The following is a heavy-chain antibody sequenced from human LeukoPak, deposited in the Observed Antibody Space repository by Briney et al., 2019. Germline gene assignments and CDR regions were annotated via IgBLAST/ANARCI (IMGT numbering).Heavy chain of an antibody. J-gene: IGHJ3*02. CDR1: GGSISSSSYY. Sequence: SETLSLTCTVSGGSISSSSYYRGWIRQPPGKGLEWIGYIYYSGSTKYKPSLKSRVTISVDTSKNQFSLKLSSVTAADTAVYYCARGRFLDAFDIWGQGTMVTVSS. CDR3: ARGRFLDAFDI. V-gene: IGHV4-61*05. D-gene: IGHD3-3*01. CDR2: IYYSGST.